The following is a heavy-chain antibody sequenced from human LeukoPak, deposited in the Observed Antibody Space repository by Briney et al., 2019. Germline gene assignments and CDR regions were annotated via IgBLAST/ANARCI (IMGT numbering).Heavy chain of an antibody. J-gene: IGHJ4*02. Sequence: PSETLSLTCTVSGGSISSYYWSWIRQPPGKGLEWIGYIYYSGSTNYNPSLKSRVTISVDTSKNQFSLKLSSVTAADTAVYYCARPYYYGSGSYWAYWGQGTLVTVSS. V-gene: IGHV4-59*12. CDR2: IYYSGST. CDR3: ARPYYYGSGSYWAY. CDR1: GGSISSYY. D-gene: IGHD3-10*01.